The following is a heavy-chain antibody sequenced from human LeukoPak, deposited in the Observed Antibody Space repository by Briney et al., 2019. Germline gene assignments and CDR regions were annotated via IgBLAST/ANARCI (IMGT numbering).Heavy chain of an antibody. CDR3: ARVQQWLVFGD. J-gene: IGHJ4*02. CDR2: IKPDGSEK. V-gene: IGHV3-7*01. Sequence: GGSLRLSCAASGFTFSTSWMTWVRQAPGKGLEWVANIKPDGSEKFYADFVKGRFTVSRDNAANSLSLQMNSLKAEDTAVYYCARVQQWLVFGDWGQGALVTVSS. CDR1: GFTFSTSW. D-gene: IGHD6-19*01.